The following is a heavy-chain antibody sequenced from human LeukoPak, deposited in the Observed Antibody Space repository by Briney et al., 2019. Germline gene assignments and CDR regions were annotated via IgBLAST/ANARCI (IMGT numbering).Heavy chain of an antibody. Sequence: SESLSLTCTVSGRSISGYYWSWIRHPPGKGMEWIGYIYYSGSNNYNPSLKSRVTISVDTSKNQFSLKLSSVTAADTAVYYCARRTRTGATAGGNYYYYYMDVWGTGTTVTVSS. CDR2: IYYSGSN. V-gene: IGHV4-59*01. CDR3: ARRTRTGATAGGNYYYYYMDV. CDR1: GRSISGYY. J-gene: IGHJ6*03. D-gene: IGHD1-1*01.